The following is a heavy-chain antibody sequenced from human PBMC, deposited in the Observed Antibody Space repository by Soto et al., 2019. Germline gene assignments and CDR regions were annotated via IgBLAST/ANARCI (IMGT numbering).Heavy chain of an antibody. CDR3: AKGIVGASFDS. D-gene: IGHD1-26*01. CDR2: ISGSGATT. J-gene: IGHJ4*02. CDR1: GFTFIDYA. V-gene: IGHV3-23*01. Sequence: EVQVLESGGGLVQPGGSLRLSCEASGFTFIDYAMIWVRQAPGKGLEWVSAISGSGATTYYADSVMGRFTISRDNSKNTVYLQMNSLRAEDTAIYYCAKGIVGASFDSWGQGTQVTVSS.